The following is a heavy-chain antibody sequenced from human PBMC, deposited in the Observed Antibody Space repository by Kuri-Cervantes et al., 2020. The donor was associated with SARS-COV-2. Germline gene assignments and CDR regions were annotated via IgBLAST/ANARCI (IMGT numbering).Heavy chain of an antibody. CDR1: GFTFSSYW. V-gene: IGHV3-74*01. CDR2: INSDGSTT. CDR3: ARISIWVVAATLFLAYYYYYGMDV. D-gene: IGHD2-15*01. Sequence: GESLKISCAASGFTFSSYWMHWVRQAPGKGLVWVSRINSDGSTTSYADSVKGRFTISRDNAKNTLYLQMNSLRAEDTAVYYCARISIWVVAATLFLAYYYYYGMDVWGQGTTGTVSS. J-gene: IGHJ6*02.